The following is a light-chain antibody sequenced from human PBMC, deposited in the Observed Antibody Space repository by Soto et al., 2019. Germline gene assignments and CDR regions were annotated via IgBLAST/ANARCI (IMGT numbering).Light chain of an antibody. CDR1: SSDVGDYYS. Sequence: QSVLTQPRSVSGSPGQSVTVSCIGTSSDVGDYYSGSWYQQHPVKAPKLMIYDGSKRPSAGPDRLSGSKSGNTASLTISGLQAEDEADYYCCSYVGGYSYVFGIGTKVTVL. CDR3: CSYVGGYSYV. J-gene: IGLJ1*01. V-gene: IGLV2-11*01. CDR2: DGS.